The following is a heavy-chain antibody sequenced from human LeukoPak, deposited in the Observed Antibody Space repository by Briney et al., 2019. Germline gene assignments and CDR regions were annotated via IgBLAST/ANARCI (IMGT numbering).Heavy chain of an antibody. Sequence: GESLKISCKGSGYSFTSYWIGWVRQMPGKGLEWMGIINPGDSDTRYSPSFQGQVTISADKSISTAYLQWSSLKASDTAMYYCARRRIPRGPYYYYGMDVWGQGTTVTVSS. CDR3: ARRRIPRGPYYYYGMDV. D-gene: IGHD3-10*01. V-gene: IGHV5-51*01. CDR2: INPGDSDT. J-gene: IGHJ6*02. CDR1: GYSFTSYW.